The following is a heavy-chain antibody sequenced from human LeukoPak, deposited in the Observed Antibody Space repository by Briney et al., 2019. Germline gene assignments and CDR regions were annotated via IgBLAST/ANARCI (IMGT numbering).Heavy chain of an antibody. J-gene: IGHJ4*02. CDR1: GYTFSDFY. CDR3: ARVRLADERAWAY. Sequence: ASVKVSCKASGYTFSDFYIHWVRQAPGQGLEYVGWITPKSGDTYSPQRFQGRVTMTRDASISTAYMELSSPRSDDTAVYFCARVRLADERAWAYWGQGTLVTVSS. D-gene: IGHD3-3*02. CDR2: ITPKSGDT. V-gene: IGHV1-2*02.